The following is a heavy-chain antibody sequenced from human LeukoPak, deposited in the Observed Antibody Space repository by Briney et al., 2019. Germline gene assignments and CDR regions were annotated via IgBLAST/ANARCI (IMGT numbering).Heavy chain of an antibody. D-gene: IGHD5-18*01. CDR2: ISSSSSYI. Sequence: PGGSLRLSCAASGFTFSSYAINWVRQAPGKGLEWVSYISSSSSYIYYADSVKGRFTISRDNAKNSLYLQMNSLRAEDMALYYCAKGHSYGSVPSYYFDYWGQGTLVTISS. CDR3: AKGHSYGSVPSYYFDY. J-gene: IGHJ4*02. V-gene: IGHV3-21*04. CDR1: GFTFSSYA.